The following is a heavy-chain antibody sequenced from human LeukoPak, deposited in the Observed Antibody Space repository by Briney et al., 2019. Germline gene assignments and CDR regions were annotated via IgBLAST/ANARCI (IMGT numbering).Heavy chain of an antibody. D-gene: IGHD3-10*01. V-gene: IGHV3-23*01. CDR3: AKVSRLLLWFGELDY. Sequence: GGTLRLSCAASGFTFSSYAMSWVRQAPGKGLEWVSAIGGSGGSTYYADSVKGRFTTSRDNSKNTLYLQMNSLRAEDTAVYYCAKVSRLLLWFGELDYWGQGTLVTVSS. J-gene: IGHJ4*02. CDR2: IGGSGGST. CDR1: GFTFSSYA.